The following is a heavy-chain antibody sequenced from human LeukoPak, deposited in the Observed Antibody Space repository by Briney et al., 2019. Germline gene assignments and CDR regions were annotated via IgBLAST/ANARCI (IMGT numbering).Heavy chain of an antibody. CDR2: IKSKTDGGTT. CDR3: TTDGDYGSGSPDY. CDR1: GFTFSNAW. J-gene: IGHJ4*02. Sequence: GGSLRLSCAASGFTFSNAWMSWVRQAPGKWLEWVGRIKSKTDGGTTDYAAPVKGRFTISRDDSKNTLYLQMNSLKTEDTAVYYCTTDGDYGSGSPDYWGQGTLVTVSS. V-gene: IGHV3-15*01. D-gene: IGHD3-10*01.